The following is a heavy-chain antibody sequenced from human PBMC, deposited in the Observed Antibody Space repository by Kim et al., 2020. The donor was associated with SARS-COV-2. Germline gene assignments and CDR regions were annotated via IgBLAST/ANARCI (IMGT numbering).Heavy chain of an antibody. CDR2: IYYSGST. CDR3: ARVPNTIFGVVYHNWFDP. CDR1: GGSISSGGYY. J-gene: IGHJ5*02. Sequence: SETLSLTCTVSGGSISSGGYYWSWIRQHPGKGLEWIGYIYYSGSTYYNPSLKSRVTISVDTSKNQFSLKLSSVTAADTAVYYCARVPNTIFGVVYHNWFDPWGQGTLVTVSS. V-gene: IGHV4-31*03. D-gene: IGHD3-3*01.